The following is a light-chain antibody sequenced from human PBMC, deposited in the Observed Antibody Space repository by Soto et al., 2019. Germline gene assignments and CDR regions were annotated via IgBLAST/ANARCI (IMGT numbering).Light chain of an antibody. CDR2: GAS. CDR3: QPRGNWPAH. J-gene: IGKJ5*01. CDR1: QTITTY. V-gene: IGKV3-11*01. Sequence: EIGLTQSPAPLSLSPGERATLSCRASQTITTYLAWYQQKPGQPPRLLIYGASNRATGIPARFSGSGSGTDFNLTSSILEPEAFAVYYCQPRGNWPAHFGQGTRLEIK.